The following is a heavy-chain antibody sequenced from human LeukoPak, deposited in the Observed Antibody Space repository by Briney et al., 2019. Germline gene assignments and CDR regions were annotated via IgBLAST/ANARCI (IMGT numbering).Heavy chain of an antibody. V-gene: IGHV4-59*01. CDR1: GGSISSYY. Sequence: SETLSLTCTVSGGSISSYYWSWIRQPPGKGLEWIGYIYYSGSANYNPSLKSRVTISVDTSKNQFSLKLSSVTAADTAVYYCARDDSGYDSGRFDPWGQGTLVTVSS. CDR3: ARDDSGYDSGRFDP. J-gene: IGHJ5*02. CDR2: IYYSGSA. D-gene: IGHD5-12*01.